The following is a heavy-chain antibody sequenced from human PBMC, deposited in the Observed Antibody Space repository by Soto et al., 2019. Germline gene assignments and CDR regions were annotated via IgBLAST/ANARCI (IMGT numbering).Heavy chain of an antibody. V-gene: IGHV1-2*02. CDR3: VRDFGYFDISGPDY. CDR1: GYTFTGYY. J-gene: IGHJ4*02. CDR2: INPHSGET. Sequence: ASVKVSCKASGYTFTGYYMHWVRQAPGQGLEWMGWINPHSGETFYARKFQGRVTMTRDTSISTVYMELSRLRSDDTALYYCVRDFGYFDISGPDYWGQGTLVTVSS. D-gene: IGHD3-22*01.